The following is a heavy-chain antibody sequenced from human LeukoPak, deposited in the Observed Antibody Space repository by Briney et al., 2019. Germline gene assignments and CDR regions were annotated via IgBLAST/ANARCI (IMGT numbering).Heavy chain of an antibody. D-gene: IGHD2-15*01. Sequence: GGSLRLSCAASGFTFSSYSMNWVRQAPGKGLEWVSSISSSSSYIYYADSVKGRFTISRDKAKNSLYLQMNSLRAEDTAVYYCARDMPGLVVPHQHWGQGTLVTVSS. V-gene: IGHV3-21*01. CDR3: ARDMPGLVVPHQH. CDR1: GFTFSSYS. CDR2: ISSSSSYI. J-gene: IGHJ1*01.